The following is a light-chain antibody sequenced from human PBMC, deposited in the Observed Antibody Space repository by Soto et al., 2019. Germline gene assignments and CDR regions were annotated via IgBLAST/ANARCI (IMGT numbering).Light chain of an antibody. Sequence: EIVVTQSPATLSVSPGESATLSCRASRSLGSNLAWYRHKPGQAPRLLIYGASTRATDVPARFSGSGSGTEFTLTIGSLQSEDFAVYYCQHYQYFRFSSTWTFGQGTRVEIK. J-gene: IGKJ1*01. V-gene: IGKV3-15*01. CDR3: QHYQYFRFSSTWT. CDR1: RSLGSN. CDR2: GAS.